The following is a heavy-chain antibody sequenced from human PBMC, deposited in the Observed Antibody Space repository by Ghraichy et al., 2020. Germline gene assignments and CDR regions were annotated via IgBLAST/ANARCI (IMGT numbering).Heavy chain of an antibody. D-gene: IGHD3-16*01. Sequence: SETLSLTCAVSGGSFSGYSWNWIRQPPGKGLEWIGYINHSGSTNYNPSLRSRATISVDTSKNQFSLKLSSVTAADTAVYFCARRPVGGPLDFWGQGTMVTVSS. J-gene: IGHJ3*01. CDR2: INHSGST. CDR3: ARRPVGGPLDF. CDR1: GGSFSGYS. V-gene: IGHV4-59*08.